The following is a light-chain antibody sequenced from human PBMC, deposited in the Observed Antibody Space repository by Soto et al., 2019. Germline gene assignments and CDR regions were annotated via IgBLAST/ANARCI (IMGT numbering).Light chain of an antibody. CDR1: RGISGL. V-gene: IGKV1-12*01. CDR3: QQGNKFPLT. CDR2: AAS. J-gene: IGKJ4*01. Sequence: DIRMTQSPSSLYASVGDRVTMTCRTSRGISGLLAWYQQKPGKAPKLLISAASSLQSGVPSRFSGSGSGTDFTLTISSLQPEDFATYYCQQGNKFPLTFGGGTRVEIK.